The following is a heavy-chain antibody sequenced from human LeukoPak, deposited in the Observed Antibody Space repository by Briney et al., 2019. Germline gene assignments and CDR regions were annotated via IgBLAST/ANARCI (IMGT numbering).Heavy chain of an antibody. D-gene: IGHD6-13*01. V-gene: IGHV1-2*04. CDR2: INPNSGGT. CDR1: GYTFTGYY. Sequence: ASVKVSCKASGYTFTGYYMHWVRQAPGQGLEWMGWINPNSGGTNYAQKFQGWVTMTRDTSISTAYMELSRLRSDDTAVYCCARGSGPIAAALLSVPYDYWGQGTLVTVSS. CDR3: ARGSGPIAAALLSVPYDY. J-gene: IGHJ4*02.